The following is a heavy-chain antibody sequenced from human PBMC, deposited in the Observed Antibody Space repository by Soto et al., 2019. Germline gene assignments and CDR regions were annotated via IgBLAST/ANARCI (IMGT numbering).Heavy chain of an antibody. J-gene: IGHJ3*02. CDR1: GFTFTAYW. V-gene: IGHV3-23*01. Sequence: GGSLRLSCAATGFTFTAYWVHWVRQAPGKGLEWVAGISGGGGSTNYTDSVKGRFTISRDNSKNTLYLQMNSLRAEDTAVYYCAKGGSGSGAFDIWGQGTMVTVSS. CDR3: AKGGSGSGAFDI. D-gene: IGHD3-10*01. CDR2: ISGGGGST.